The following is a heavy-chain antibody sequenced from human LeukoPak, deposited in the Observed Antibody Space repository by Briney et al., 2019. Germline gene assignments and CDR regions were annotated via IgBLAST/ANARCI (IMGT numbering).Heavy chain of an antibody. D-gene: IGHD6-13*01. CDR2: LWYDGNNK. Sequence: GGSLRLSCVASGFTFSNYGMHWVRQAPGKGLEWVAILWYDGNNKYYADAVRGRFTISRDNSKNTLYLQMNSLRVEVTAVYYCARESRPSSSWYRGNFDYWGQGTLVTVSS. CDR1: GFTFSNYG. V-gene: IGHV3-33*01. CDR3: ARESRPSSSWYRGNFDY. J-gene: IGHJ4*02.